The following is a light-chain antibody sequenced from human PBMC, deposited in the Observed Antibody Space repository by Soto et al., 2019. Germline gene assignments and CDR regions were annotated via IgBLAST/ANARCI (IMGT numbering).Light chain of an antibody. J-gene: IGLJ1*01. CDR1: SSNIGAGYE. V-gene: IGLV1-40*01. CDR2: GNN. Sequence: QSVLTQPPSVSGAPGQRVTISCTGSSSNIGAGYEVHWYQQLPGTAPKLLIYGNNNRPSGVPDRYSGSKSGTSASRAITGLQAEDEADYYCQSYDSSLSALYVFGTGTKLTVL. CDR3: QSYDSSLSALYV.